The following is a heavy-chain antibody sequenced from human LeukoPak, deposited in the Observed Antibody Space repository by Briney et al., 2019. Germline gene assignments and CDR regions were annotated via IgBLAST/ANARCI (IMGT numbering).Heavy chain of an antibody. D-gene: IGHD2-21*02. Sequence: SETLSLACAVYGGSFSGYYWSWIRQPPGKGLEWIGEINHSGSTNYNPSLKSRVTISVDTSKNQFSLKLSSVTAADTAVYYCARGVVTAIKTYYFDYWGQGTLVTVSS. V-gene: IGHV4-34*01. J-gene: IGHJ4*02. CDR1: GGSFSGYY. CDR3: ARGVVTAIKTYYFDY. CDR2: INHSGST.